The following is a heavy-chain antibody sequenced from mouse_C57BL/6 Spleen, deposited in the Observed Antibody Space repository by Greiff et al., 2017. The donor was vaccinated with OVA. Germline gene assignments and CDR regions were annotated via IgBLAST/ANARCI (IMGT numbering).Heavy chain of an antibody. CDR3: ARRNPFDY. D-gene: IGHD2-1*01. CDR1: GYTFTSYW. Sequence: QVQLQQPGAELVRPGTSVKLSCKASGYTFTSYWMHWVKQRPGQGLEWIGVIDPSDSYTNYNQKFKGKATLTVDTSSSTAYMQLSSLTSEDSAVYYCARRNPFDYWGQGTTLTVSS. J-gene: IGHJ2*01. CDR2: IDPSDSYT. V-gene: IGHV1-59*01.